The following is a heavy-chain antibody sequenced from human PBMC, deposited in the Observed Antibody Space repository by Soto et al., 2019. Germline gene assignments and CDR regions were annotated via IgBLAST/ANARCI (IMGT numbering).Heavy chain of an antibody. J-gene: IGHJ4*02. V-gene: IGHV1-69*01. Sequence: QVQLVQSGAEVKKPGSSVKVSCKASGGTFSSYAISWVRQAPGQGLEWMGGIIPIFGTANYAQKFEGRVTITADESTSTAYVELSSLRYEDTAVYYCARDPSPHMGMAGGDYWGQGTLVTVSS. D-gene: IGHD6-13*01. CDR3: ARDPSPHMGMAGGDY. CDR1: GGTFSSYA. CDR2: IIPIFGTA.